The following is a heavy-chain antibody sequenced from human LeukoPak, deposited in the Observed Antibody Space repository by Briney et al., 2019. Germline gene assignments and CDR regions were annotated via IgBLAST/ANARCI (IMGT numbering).Heavy chain of an antibody. CDR2: ISAYNGNT. J-gene: IGHJ6*02. CDR3: ARDLPAGTYYYYGMDV. V-gene: IGHV1-18*01. CDR1: GYTFTSYG. Sequence: ASVKVSFKASGYTFTSYGISWVRQAPGQGLEWMGWISAYNGNTNYAQKLQGRVTMTTDTSTSTAYMELRSLRSDDTAVYYCARDLPAGTYYYYGMDVWGQGTTVTVSS. D-gene: IGHD6-19*01.